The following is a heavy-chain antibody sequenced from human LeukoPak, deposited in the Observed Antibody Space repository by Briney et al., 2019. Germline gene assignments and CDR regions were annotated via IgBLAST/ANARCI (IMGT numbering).Heavy chain of an antibody. CDR1: GFTFSSYG. Sequence: GGSLRLSCAGSGFTFSSYGMHWVRQAPGKGLEWVAFIRYDGSNKYYADSVKGRFTISRDNSKNTLYLQMNSLRAEDTAVYYCAKDNTVVATFDYWGQGTLVTVSS. CDR3: AKDNTVVATFDY. CDR2: IRYDGSNK. V-gene: IGHV3-30*02. D-gene: IGHD5-12*01. J-gene: IGHJ4*02.